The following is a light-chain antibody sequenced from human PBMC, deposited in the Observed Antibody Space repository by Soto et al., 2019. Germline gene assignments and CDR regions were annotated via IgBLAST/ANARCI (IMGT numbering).Light chain of an antibody. V-gene: IGLV1-40*01. J-gene: IGLJ1*01. CDR1: SSNIGAGYD. CDR3: QSHDNSLSGYV. CDR2: ANF. Sequence: QSVLTQPPSVSGAPGQRVTISCTGSSSNIGAGYDVHWYQQLPGTAPKLLIYANFNRPSGVPDRFSGSKSGTSASLAITGLQAEDEADYYCQSHDNSLSGYVFGPGTKVTVL.